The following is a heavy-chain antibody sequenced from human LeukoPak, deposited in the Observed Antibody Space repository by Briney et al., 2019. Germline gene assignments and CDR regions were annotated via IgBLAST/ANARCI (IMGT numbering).Heavy chain of an antibody. D-gene: IGHD3-10*01. J-gene: IGHJ4*02. CDR3: ARDLLQARGLDY. Sequence: PGGSLRPSCAASGFTFSSYGMHWVRQAPGKGLEWVAVIWYDGSNKYYADSVKGRFTISRDNSKNTLYLQMNSLRAEDTAVYYCARDLLQARGLDYWGQGTLVTVSS. CDR1: GFTFSSYG. CDR2: IWYDGSNK. V-gene: IGHV3-33*01.